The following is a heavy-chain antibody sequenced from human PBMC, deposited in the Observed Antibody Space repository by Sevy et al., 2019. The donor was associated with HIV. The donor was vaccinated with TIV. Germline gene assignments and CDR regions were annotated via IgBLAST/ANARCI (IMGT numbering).Heavy chain of an antibody. CDR1: GFTFSSYA. J-gene: IGHJ1*01. V-gene: IGHV3-30-3*01. Sequence: GGSLRLSCAASGFTFSSYAMHWVRQAPGKGLEWVAVISYDGNNKYYADSVKGRFTISRDNSKNTLYLQMNSLRAEDTAVYYCARDPRITIFGVVIGAEYFQHWGQRTLVTVSS. CDR2: ISYDGNNK. D-gene: IGHD3-3*01. CDR3: ARDPRITIFGVVIGAEYFQH.